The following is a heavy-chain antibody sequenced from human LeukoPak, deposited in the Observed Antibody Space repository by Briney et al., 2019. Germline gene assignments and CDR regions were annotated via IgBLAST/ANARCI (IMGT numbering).Heavy chain of an antibody. CDR2: IIPILGIA. CDR3: ARGSFPDVGALLFDY. J-gene: IGHJ4*02. D-gene: IGHD1-26*01. CDR1: GGTFSSYT. Sequence: ASVKVSCKASGGTFSSYTISWVRQAPGQGLEWMGRIIPILGIANYAQKFQGRVTITADKSTSTALMELSSLRSEDTAVYYCARGSFPDVGALLFDYWGQGTLVTVSS. V-gene: IGHV1-69*02.